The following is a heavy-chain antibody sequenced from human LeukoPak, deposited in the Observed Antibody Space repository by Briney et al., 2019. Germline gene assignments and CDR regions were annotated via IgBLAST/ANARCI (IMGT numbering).Heavy chain of an antibody. CDR2: ISGGGGST. D-gene: IGHD1-14*01. CDR1: GFTFSSYA. V-gene: IGHV3-23*01. J-gene: IGHJ5*02. Sequence: GGSLRLSCAASGFTFSSYALSWVRQAPGKGLDWVSCISGGGGSTYYADSVKGRLTISRDNAKNTLYLQMDSLRAEDTALYYCAKGSGINHYHWIDTWGQGTLVTVSS. CDR3: AKGSGINHYHWIDT.